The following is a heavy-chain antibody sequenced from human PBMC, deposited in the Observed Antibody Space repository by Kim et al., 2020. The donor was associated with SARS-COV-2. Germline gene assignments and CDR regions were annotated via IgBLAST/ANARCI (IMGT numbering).Heavy chain of an antibody. Sequence: SETLSLTCSVSGAYISSFYWSWIRQPAGKGLEWIGRIYTSGTTNYNPSLKSRVTMSLDTSKNQFSLNLTSLTAADTAVYYCATEGSGRSHDFWGQGTLVTVSS. J-gene: IGHJ4*02. V-gene: IGHV4-4*07. CDR3: ATEGSGRSHDF. D-gene: IGHD3-3*01. CDR2: IYTSGTT. CDR1: GAYISSFY.